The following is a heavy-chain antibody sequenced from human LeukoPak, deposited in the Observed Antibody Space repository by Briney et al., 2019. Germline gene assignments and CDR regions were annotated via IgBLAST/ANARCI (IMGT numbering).Heavy chain of an antibody. CDR3: ARTYYSNLNCFDP. V-gene: IGHV1-2*02. J-gene: IGHJ5*02. D-gene: IGHD4-11*01. Sequence: ASVKVSCKASGYTFTGYYMHWVRQAPGQGLEWMGWINPNSGGTNYAQKFQGRVTMTRDTSISTAYMELSRLRSDDTAVYYCARTYYSNLNCFDPWGQGTLVTASS. CDR2: INPNSGGT. CDR1: GYTFTGYY.